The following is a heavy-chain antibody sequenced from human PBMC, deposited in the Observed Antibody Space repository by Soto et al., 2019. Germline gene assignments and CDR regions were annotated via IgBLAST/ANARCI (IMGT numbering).Heavy chain of an antibody. V-gene: IGHV4-61*01. CDR1: GGSFKSGSYS. CDR2: VYHTGRT. J-gene: IGHJ5*02. Sequence: ETLSLTCTVSGGSFKSGSYSWSWIRQPPGKGLEWIGYVYHTGRTSYNPSLKSRVSISMDTSKNQFSLNLDSVTAADTAVYLCARDFVHFDPWGQGTLVTVSS. CDR3: ARDFVHFDP. D-gene: IGHD3-3*01.